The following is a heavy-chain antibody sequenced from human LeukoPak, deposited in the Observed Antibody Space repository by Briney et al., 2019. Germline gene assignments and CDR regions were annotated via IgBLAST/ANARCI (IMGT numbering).Heavy chain of an antibody. CDR1: GFTFSSYA. D-gene: IGHD3-22*01. CDR2: ISYDGSNK. J-gene: IGHJ4*02. Sequence: GGSLRLSCAASGFTFSSYAMHWVRQAPGKGLEWVAVISYDGSNKYYADSVKGRFTISRDNSKNTLYLQMNSLRAEDTAVYYCAGSSGYYPPGNDYWGQGTLVTVSS. V-gene: IGHV3-30*14. CDR3: AGSSGYYPPGNDY.